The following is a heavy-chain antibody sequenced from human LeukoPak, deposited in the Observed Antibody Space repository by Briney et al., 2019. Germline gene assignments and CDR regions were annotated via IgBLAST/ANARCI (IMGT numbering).Heavy chain of an antibody. CDR3: AKVLYGSGAMGYFQH. Sequence: GGSLRLSCAASGYTFRSYGMPWVRQAPGKGLEWVAVMSYDGSNKYYADSVKGRFTISRDNSKNTLYLQMNSLRAEDTAVYYCAKVLYGSGAMGYFQHWGQGTLVTASS. J-gene: IGHJ1*01. V-gene: IGHV3-30*18. D-gene: IGHD3-10*01. CDR1: GYTFRSYG. CDR2: MSYDGSNK.